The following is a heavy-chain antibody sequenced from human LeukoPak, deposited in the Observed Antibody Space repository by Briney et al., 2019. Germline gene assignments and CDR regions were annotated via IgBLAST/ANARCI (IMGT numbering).Heavy chain of an antibody. CDR2: ISASGGST. CDR1: GFTFSFAA. D-gene: IGHD5-18*01. CDR3: AKDIQGAN. J-gene: IGHJ4*02. V-gene: IGHV3-23*01. Sequence: GGSLRLSCAASGFTFSFAAMTWVRQGPGKGLESVSLISASGGSTYYADSVKGRFTISRDNSKNTVYLQMNSLRAEDTALYYCAKDIQGANWGQGTLVTVSS.